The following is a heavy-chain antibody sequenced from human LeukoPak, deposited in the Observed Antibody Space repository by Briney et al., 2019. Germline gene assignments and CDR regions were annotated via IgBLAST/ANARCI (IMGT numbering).Heavy chain of an antibody. CDR1: GGSISSGGYS. J-gene: IGHJ4*02. V-gene: IGHV4-30-2*01. D-gene: IGHD5-24*01. CDR3: AREGIDGYSNYFDY. Sequence: SETLSLTCAVSGGSISSGGYSWSWIRQPPGKGLEWIGYIYHSGSTYYNPSLKSRVTMSVDRSKNQFSLKLSSVTAADTAVYYCAREGIDGYSNYFDYWGQGTLVTVSS. CDR2: IYHSGST.